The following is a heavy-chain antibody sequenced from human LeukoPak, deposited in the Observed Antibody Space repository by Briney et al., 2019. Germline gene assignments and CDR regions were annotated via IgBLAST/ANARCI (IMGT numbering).Heavy chain of an antibody. V-gene: IGHV3-30*02. D-gene: IGHD6-19*01. Sequence: GGSLRLSCAASGFTFSSHGMHWVRQAPGKGLEWVAFVRSDGTTKYYADSVKGRFTISRDNSKNTMYLQMNSLRAEDTAVYYCARVLAVANGAFDIWGQGTMVTVSS. CDR3: ARVLAVANGAFDI. CDR2: VRSDGTTK. CDR1: GFTFSSHG. J-gene: IGHJ3*02.